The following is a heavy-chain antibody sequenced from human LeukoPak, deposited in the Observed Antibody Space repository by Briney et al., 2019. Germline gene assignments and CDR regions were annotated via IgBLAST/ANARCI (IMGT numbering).Heavy chain of an antibody. CDR2: IYYSGST. CDR3: ARHHPGPYYDFWSGYLDY. V-gene: IGHV4-39*01. J-gene: IGHJ4*02. Sequence: KASETLSLTCTVSGGSISSSSYYWGWIRQPPGKGLGWIGRIYYSGSTYYNPSLKSRVTISVDTSKNQFSLKLSSVTAADTAVYYCARHHPGPYYDFWSGYLDYWGQGTLVTVSS. CDR1: GGSISSSSYY. D-gene: IGHD3-3*01.